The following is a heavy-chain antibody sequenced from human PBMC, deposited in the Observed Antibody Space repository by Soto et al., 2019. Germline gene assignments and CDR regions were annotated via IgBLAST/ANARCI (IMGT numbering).Heavy chain of an antibody. CDR2: IYNSWST. D-gene: IGHD6-13*01. CDR1: GGSISSGY. J-gene: IGHJ6*02. V-gene: IGHV4-59*01. Sequence: SETLSLTCTVSGGSISSGYCNWIRQPQPPGMEWIGYIYNSWSTNYNPYLKSRVTISVDTSKHEFSLKLSSVTAADTAVYSCARDGSSWYEDYYYGMDVWGQGTTVTVSS. CDR3: ARDGSSWYEDYYYGMDV.